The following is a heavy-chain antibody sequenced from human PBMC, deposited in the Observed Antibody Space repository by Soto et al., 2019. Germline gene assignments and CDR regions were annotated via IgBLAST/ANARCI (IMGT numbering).Heavy chain of an antibody. CDR1: GGSISSGGYY. CDR3: ARRPSMVPIVFDY. D-gene: IGHD3-10*01. V-gene: IGHV4-31*03. J-gene: IGHJ4*02. Sequence: PSETLSLTCTVSGGSISSGGYYWSWIRQHPGKGLEWIGYIYYSGSTYYNPSLKSRVTISVDTSKNQYSLKLSSVTAADTAVYYCARRPSMVPIVFDYWGQGTLVTVSS. CDR2: IYYSGST.